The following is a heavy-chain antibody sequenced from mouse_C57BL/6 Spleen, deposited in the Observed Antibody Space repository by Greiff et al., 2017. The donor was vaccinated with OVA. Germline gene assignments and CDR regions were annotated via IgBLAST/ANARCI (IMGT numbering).Heavy chain of an antibody. D-gene: IGHD1-1*01. CDR1: GYTFTSYW. Sequence: QVQLQQPGAELVRPGSSVKLSCKASGYTFTSYWMHWVKQRPIQGLEWIGNIDPSDSETHYNQKFKDKATLTVDKSSSTAYMQLSSLTSEDSAVYYCAREKDYGSSHWYFDVWGTGTTVTVSS. J-gene: IGHJ1*03. CDR2: IDPSDSET. CDR3: AREKDYGSSHWYFDV. V-gene: IGHV1-52*01.